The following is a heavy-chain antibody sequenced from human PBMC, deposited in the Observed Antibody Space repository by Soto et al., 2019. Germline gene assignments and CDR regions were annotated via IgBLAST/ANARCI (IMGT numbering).Heavy chain of an antibody. CDR3: ARSSDYYDSSGYFVFDY. D-gene: IGHD3-22*01. CDR1: GGSISSGGYY. V-gene: IGHV4-31*03. Sequence: TLSLTCTVSGGSISSGGYYWSWIRQHPGKGLEWIGYIYYSGSTYYNPSLKSRVTISVDTSKNQFSLKLSSVTAADTAVYYCARSSDYYDSSGYFVFDYWGQGTLVTVSS. J-gene: IGHJ4*02. CDR2: IYYSGST.